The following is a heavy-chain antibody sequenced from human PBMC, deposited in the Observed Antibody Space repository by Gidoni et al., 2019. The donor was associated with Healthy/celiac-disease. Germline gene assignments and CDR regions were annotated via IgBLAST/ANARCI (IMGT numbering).Heavy chain of an antibody. CDR1: GGSFSGYY. CDR2: INHSGST. V-gene: IGHV4-34*01. D-gene: IGHD6-13*01. J-gene: IGHJ6*03. CDR3: ARVVAAAGTLGYYYYYYMDV. Sequence: QVQLQQWGAGLLKPSETLSLTCAVYGGSFSGYYWSWIRQPPGKGLEWIGEINHSGSTNYNPSLKSRVTISVDTSKNQFSLKLSSVTAADTAVYYCARVVAAAGTLGYYYYYYMDVWGKGTTVTVSS.